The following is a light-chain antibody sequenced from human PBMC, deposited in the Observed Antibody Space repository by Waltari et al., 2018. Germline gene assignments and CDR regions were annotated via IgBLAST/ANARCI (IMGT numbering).Light chain of an antibody. CDR1: KLGDKY. Sequence: SYELTQPPSVSVSPGQTASITCSGDKLGDKYACWYQQKPGRSPVLVIYKDTQRPSGIPGRFSSANSGNTATLAISGTQAMDEADDYWQAWDSSTPYVFGPGTKVTVL. J-gene: IGLJ1*01. V-gene: IGLV3-1*01. CDR2: KDT. CDR3: QAWDSSTPYV.